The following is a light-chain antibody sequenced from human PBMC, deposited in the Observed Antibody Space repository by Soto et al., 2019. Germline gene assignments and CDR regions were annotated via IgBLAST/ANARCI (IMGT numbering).Light chain of an antibody. CDR3: QSYDSSLSGYV. J-gene: IGLJ1*01. V-gene: IGLV1-40*01. CDR2: GNH. CDR1: SSNIGAPYD. Sequence: QSALTQPPSVSGAPGQTVIISCSGSSSNIGAPYDVNWYRQLPGTVPKLLIYGNHNRPSGVPDRFPGSKSGTSASLAITGLQAEDEADYYCQSYDSSLSGYVFGTGTKVTVL.